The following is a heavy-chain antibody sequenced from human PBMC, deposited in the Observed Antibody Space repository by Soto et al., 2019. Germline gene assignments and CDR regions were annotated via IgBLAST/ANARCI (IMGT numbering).Heavy chain of an antibody. V-gene: IGHV3-49*04. Sequence: SLRLSCTASVFTFGDYAMSCVRHSPGKWLEWVGFIRSKAYGGTTEYAASVKGRFTISRDDSKSIAYLQMNSLKTEDTAVYYCTRGAEGYDYVWGSYSYPLSAVHYWGQRTLVTVSS. J-gene: IGHJ4*02. CDR2: IRSKAYGGTT. CDR3: TRGAEGYDYVWGSYSYPLSAVHY. CDR1: VFTFGDYA. D-gene: IGHD3-16*02.